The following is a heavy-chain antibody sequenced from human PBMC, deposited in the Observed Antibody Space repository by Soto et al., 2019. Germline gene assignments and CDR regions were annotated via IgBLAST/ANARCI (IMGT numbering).Heavy chain of an antibody. CDR3: ARKSVTPPRVIDY. Sequence: ASVKGSFNTSGYTFSNYGISWVRQAPVQGLEWMGWISAYNGNTNYAQTLQGRVPMTTDTSTSTAYMELRSLRSDDTAVYYCARKSVTPPRVIDYWGQGTLVTVSS. V-gene: IGHV1-18*04. CDR2: ISAYNGNT. CDR1: GYTFSNYG. J-gene: IGHJ4*02. D-gene: IGHD2-21*01.